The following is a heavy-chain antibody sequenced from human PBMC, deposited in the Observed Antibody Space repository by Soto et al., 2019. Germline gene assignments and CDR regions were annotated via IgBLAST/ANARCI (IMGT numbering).Heavy chain of an antibody. Sequence: ASVKVSCKASGYTFPSYGISWVRQAPGQGLEWMGWISAYNGNTNYAQKLQGRVTMTTDTSTSTAYMELRSLRSDDTAVYYCARGGAGYFDWLSDAFDIWGQGTMVTVSS. D-gene: IGHD3-9*01. V-gene: IGHV1-18*01. CDR1: GYTFPSYG. J-gene: IGHJ3*02. CDR2: ISAYNGNT. CDR3: ARGGAGYFDWLSDAFDI.